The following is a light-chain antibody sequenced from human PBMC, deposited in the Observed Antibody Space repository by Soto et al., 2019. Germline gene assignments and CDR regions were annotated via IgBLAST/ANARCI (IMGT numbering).Light chain of an antibody. J-gene: IGLJ3*02. CDR1: SSNIGSYT. Sequence: QSVLTQPPSASGTPGQRVSISCSGSSSNIGSYTVNWYQQLPGTAPKLLIYGDNQRPSGVPDRFSGSKSGTSASRAISGLQSEDEADYYCATWDDSLNGPVFGGGTQLTVL. CDR2: GDN. CDR3: ATWDDSLNGPV. V-gene: IGLV1-44*01.